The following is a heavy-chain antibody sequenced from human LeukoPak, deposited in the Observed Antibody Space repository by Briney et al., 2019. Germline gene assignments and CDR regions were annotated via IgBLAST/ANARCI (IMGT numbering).Heavy chain of an antibody. CDR1: GFTFSSYA. CDR3: AKDRIAVADSFDY. J-gene: IGHJ4*02. D-gene: IGHD6-19*01. CDR2: ISYVGSNK. Sequence: GRTLRLSCAASGFTFSSYAMHWVRQAPGKGLEWVAVISYVGSNKYYADSVKGRFTISRDNSKNTLYLQMNSRRAEDTAVYYCAKDRIAVADSFDYWGQGTLVTVSS. V-gene: IGHV3-30*04.